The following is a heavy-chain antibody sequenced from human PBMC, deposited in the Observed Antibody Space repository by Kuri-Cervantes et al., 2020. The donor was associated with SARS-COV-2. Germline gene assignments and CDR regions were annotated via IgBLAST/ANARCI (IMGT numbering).Heavy chain of an antibody. J-gene: IGHJ4*02. CDR3: ARAGLDYVWGVDY. V-gene: IGHV3-9*01. Sequence: LSLTCAASGFTFDDYAMHWVRQAPGKGLEWVSGISWNSGSIGYADSVKGRFTISRDNAKNSLYLQMNSLRAEDTAVYYCARAGLDYVWGVDYWGQGTLVTVSS. CDR1: GFTFDDYA. CDR2: ISWNSGSI. D-gene: IGHD3-16*01.